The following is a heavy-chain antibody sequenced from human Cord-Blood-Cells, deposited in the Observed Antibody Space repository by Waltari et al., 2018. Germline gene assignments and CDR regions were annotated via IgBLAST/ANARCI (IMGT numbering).Heavy chain of an antibody. CDR2: ISYDGSNK. Sequence: QVQLVESGGGVVQPGRSLRLSCAASGFTFSSYAMHWVRQAPGKGLEWVAVISYDGSNKYYADSVKGRFTISRDNSKNTLYLQMNSLRAEDTAAYYCARTVYGDYFDYWGQGTLVTVSS. CDR3: ARTVYGDYFDY. J-gene: IGHJ4*02. D-gene: IGHD4-17*01. CDR1: GFTFSSYA. V-gene: IGHV3-30-3*01.